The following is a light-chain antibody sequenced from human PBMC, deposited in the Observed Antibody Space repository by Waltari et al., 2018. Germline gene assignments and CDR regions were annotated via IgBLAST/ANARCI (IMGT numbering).Light chain of an antibody. CDR1: QSVLYSSNNKNY. CDR2: WAS. J-gene: IGKJ2*01. V-gene: IGKV4-1*01. Sequence: DIVRTQSPDSLAVSVGGRAAISCKSSQSVLYSSNNKNYLAWYQQKPGQPPKLLIYWASTRESGVPDRFSGSGSGTDFTLTISSLQAEDVAVYYCQQYYSTPYTFGQGTKLEI. CDR3: QQYYSTPYT.